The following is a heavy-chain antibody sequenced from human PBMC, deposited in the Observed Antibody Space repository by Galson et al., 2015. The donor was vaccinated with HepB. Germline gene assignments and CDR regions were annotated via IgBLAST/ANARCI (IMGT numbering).Heavy chain of an antibody. J-gene: IGHJ6*02. Sequence: SVKVSCKASGYTFTSYAMHWARQAPGQRLEWMGWINAGNGNTKYSQKFQGRVTITRDTSASTAYMELSSLRSEDTAVYYCASYCSGGSCYSSYYYGMDVWGQGTTVTVSS. CDR3: ASYCSGGSCYSSYYYGMDV. V-gene: IGHV1-3*01. D-gene: IGHD2-15*01. CDR1: GYTFTSYA. CDR2: INAGNGNT.